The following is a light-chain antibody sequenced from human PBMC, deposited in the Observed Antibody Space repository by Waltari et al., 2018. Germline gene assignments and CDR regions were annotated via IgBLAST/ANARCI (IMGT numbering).Light chain of an antibody. CDR1: SSDIGRYNY. J-gene: IGLJ2*01. V-gene: IGLV2-14*01. CDR3: SAYTNSGNVV. Sequence: QSALTQPASVSGSPGQAITISCTGTSSDIGRYNYVSWYQQHPGKAPKLVISEVSNRPSGVSNRFSGSKSGNTASLTISGLQAEDGAHYYCSAYTNSGNVVFGGGTKLTVL. CDR2: EVS.